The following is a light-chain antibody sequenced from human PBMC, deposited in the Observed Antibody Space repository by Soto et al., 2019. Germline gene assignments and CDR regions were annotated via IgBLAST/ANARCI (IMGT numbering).Light chain of an antibody. CDR1: QSVISK. V-gene: IGKV3-15*01. CDR3: QQYNSYSPWT. Sequence: EIVMTQSPATLSVSPGERATLSCMASQSVISKLAWYQQKPGQAPRLLIYGESTRATGIPARFSGSGSGTEFTLTISSLQPDDFATYYCQQYNSYSPWTFGQGTKVDIK. CDR2: GES. J-gene: IGKJ1*01.